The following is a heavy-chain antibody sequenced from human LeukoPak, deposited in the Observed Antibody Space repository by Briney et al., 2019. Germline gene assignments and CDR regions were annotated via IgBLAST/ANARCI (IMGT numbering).Heavy chain of an antibody. CDR2: INWNGVST. CDR1: GFTFDDYG. V-gene: IGHV3-20*03. J-gene: IGHJ1*01. D-gene: IGHD2-15*01. CDR3: AREDGFCSGGSCYQH. Sequence: GGSLRLSYAASGFTFDDYGMSWVRQGPGKGLEWVSFINWNGVSTDYADSVKGRFTISRDNAKNSLFLQMNSLRAEDTAFYYCAREDGFCSGGSCYQHWGQGTLVTVSS.